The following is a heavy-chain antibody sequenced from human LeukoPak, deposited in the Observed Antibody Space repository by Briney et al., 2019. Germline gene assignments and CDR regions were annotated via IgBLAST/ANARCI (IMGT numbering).Heavy chain of an antibody. CDR2: IYYSGSN. CDR3: VRGVYVYYYDSSGYSFDY. J-gene: IGHJ4*02. Sequence: SQTLSLTCTVSGGSISSGDYYWSWIRQPPGKGLEWIGNIYYSGSNYYNPSLKSRVTISVDTSKNQFSLQLSSVTAADTAVYYCVRGVYVYYYDSSGYSFDYWGQGTLVTVSS. D-gene: IGHD3-22*01. CDR1: GGSISSGDYY. V-gene: IGHV4-30-4*08.